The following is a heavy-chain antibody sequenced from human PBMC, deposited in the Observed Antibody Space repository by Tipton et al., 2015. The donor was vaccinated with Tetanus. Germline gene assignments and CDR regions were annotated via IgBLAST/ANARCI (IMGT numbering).Heavy chain of an antibody. CDR2: IHPSGST. V-gene: IGHV4-34*01. Sequence: TLSLTCTISGESFSGYYWSWIRQPPGRGLERMGEIHPSGSTNYNSYLKSRVIISIAASTNKFSLKLNSMAAADTAVYYCASACDFWSGPLDFWGQGTLVSVSS. J-gene: IGHJ4*02. CDR3: ASACDFWSGPLDF. D-gene: IGHD3-3*01. CDR1: GESFSGYY.